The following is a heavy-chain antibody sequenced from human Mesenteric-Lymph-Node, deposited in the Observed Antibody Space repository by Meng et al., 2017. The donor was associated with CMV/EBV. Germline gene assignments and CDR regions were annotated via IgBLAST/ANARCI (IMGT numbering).Heavy chain of an antibody. J-gene: IGHJ6*02. D-gene: IGHD2-15*01. CDR3: ATVSGSWADYYFYGMDF. V-gene: IGHV3-23*01. CDR2: ISTTASNT. CDR1: GLTFNSYA. Sequence: GESLKISCAASGLTFNSYAMTWVHQAPQEGLEWVSTISTTASNTYYADSVKGRFTTSRDNSRDTVYMEMNSLRAEDTAVYYCATVSGSWADYYFYGMDFWGQGTTVTVSS.